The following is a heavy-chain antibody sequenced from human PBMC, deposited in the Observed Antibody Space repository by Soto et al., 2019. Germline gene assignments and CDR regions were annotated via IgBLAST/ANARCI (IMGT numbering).Heavy chain of an antibody. CDR3: ARDITIFGVVTAFDI. CDR2: ISAYNGNT. V-gene: IGHV1-18*01. CDR1: GYTFTSYG. J-gene: IGHJ3*02. Sequence: GASVKVSCKASGYTFTSYGISWVRQAPGQGLEWMGWISAYNGNTNYAQKLQGRVTMTTDTSTSTAYMELRSPRSDDTAVYYCARDITIFGVVTAFDIWGQARMVTV. D-gene: IGHD3-3*01.